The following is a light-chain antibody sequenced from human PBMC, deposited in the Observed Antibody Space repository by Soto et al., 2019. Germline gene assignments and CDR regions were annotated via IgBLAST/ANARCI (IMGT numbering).Light chain of an antibody. Sequence: QAVVTQPPSASGTPGQRVTISCSGSSSSIGSNTVNWYQQLPGTAPKLLIYSSDQRTSGVPDRFSGSKSGTSASLAISGLQSEDEADYYCAAWDDSLSGPVFGGGTQLTVL. CDR2: SSD. CDR3: AAWDDSLSGPV. V-gene: IGLV1-44*01. CDR1: SSSIGSNT. J-gene: IGLJ3*02.